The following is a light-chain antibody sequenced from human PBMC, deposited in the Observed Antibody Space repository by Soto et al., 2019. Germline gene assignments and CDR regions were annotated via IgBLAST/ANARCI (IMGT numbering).Light chain of an antibody. CDR1: SRDVGGYNY. V-gene: IGLV2-8*01. CDR3: TSFAGTNNFVV. CDR2: DVT. J-gene: IGLJ2*01. Sequence: QSALTQPPSASGSPGQSVTISCTGTSRDVGGYNYVSWYQQHPGKAPKLMIYDVTKRPSGVPDRFSGSKSGNTASLTVSGLQAEDEADYYCTSFAGTNNFVVFGGGTKRTVL.